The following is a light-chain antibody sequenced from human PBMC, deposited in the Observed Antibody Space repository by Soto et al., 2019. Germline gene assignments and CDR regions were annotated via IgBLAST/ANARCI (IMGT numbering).Light chain of an antibody. V-gene: IGLV2-11*01. Sequence: QSALTQPRSVSGSPGQSVTISCTGTSSDVGDYDYLSWYQHHPGKAPKLMIYDVSQRPSGVPDRFSGSKSGNTASLTISGLQAEDEADYYCCSYAGSYTWVFGGGTKLTVL. CDR2: DVS. CDR3: CSYAGSYTWV. CDR1: SSDVGDYDY. J-gene: IGLJ3*02.